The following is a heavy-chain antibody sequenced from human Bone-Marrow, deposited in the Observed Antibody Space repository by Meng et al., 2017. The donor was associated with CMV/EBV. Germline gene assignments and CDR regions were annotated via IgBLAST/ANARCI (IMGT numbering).Heavy chain of an antibody. CDR1: GFVFSTFW. CDR3: ARARVRGSKGGFDY. Sequence: ESLKIPCADSGFVFSTFWMSWVRQVPGKGLEWVANIKLDGSEKYYVESVRGRFTISRDNAKKSLYLQMDSLRVEDTAVYFCARARVRGSKGGFDYWGQGTLVTVSS. D-gene: IGHD1-26*01. J-gene: IGHJ4*02. CDR2: IKLDGSEK. V-gene: IGHV3-7*01.